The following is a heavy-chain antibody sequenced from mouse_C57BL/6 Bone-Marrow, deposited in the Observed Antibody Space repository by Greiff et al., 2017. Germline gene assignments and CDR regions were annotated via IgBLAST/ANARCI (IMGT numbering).Heavy chain of an antibody. V-gene: IGHV1-39*01. J-gene: IGHJ1*03. D-gene: IGHD1-1*01. CDR1: GYSFTDYN. Sequence: VQLQQSGPELVKPGASVKISCKASGYSFTDYNMNWVKQSNGKSLEWIGVINPNYGTTSYNQKFKGKATLTVDQSSSTAYMQLNSLTSEDSAVYYYAIIYYYGSSFDWYFDVWGTGTTVTVSS. CDR3: AIIYYYGSSFDWYFDV. CDR2: INPNYGTT.